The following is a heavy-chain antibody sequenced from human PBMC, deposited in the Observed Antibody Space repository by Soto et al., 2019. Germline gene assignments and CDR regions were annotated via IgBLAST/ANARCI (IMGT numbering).Heavy chain of an antibody. V-gene: IGHV3-64D*06. CDR1: GFTFSIYA. CDR2: ISSNGGST. Sequence: GGSLRLSCSASGFTFSIYAMHWVRQAPGKGLEYVSAISSNGGSTYYADSVKGRFTISRDNSKNTLYLQMSSLRAEDTAVYYCVKAPDMTTVINGYYFDYWGQGTLVTVSS. CDR3: VKAPDMTTVINGYYFDY. D-gene: IGHD4-17*01. J-gene: IGHJ4*02.